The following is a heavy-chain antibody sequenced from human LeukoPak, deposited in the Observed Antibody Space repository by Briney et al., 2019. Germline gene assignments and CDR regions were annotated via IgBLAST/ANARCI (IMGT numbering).Heavy chain of an antibody. V-gene: IGHV3-15*01. CDR3: TTGPLRISMIVVDY. CDR2: IKTKSDGGTT. D-gene: IGHD3-22*01. J-gene: IGHJ4*02. CDR1: GSAFTNAW. Sequence: GGSLRLSCAASGSAFTNAWMSWVRQAPGKGLEWVGRIKTKSDGGTTDYAAPVKGRFTISRDDSKNTLYLQMNSLKTEDTAVYYCTTGPLRISMIVVDYWGQGTLLTVSS.